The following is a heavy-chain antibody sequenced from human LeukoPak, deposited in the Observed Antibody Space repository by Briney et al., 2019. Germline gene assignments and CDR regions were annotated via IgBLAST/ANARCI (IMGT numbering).Heavy chain of an antibody. V-gene: IGHV1-69*04. CDR3: ARDRERRITMVRGVAQFDP. J-gene: IGHJ5*02. Sequence: SVKVSCKASGGTLSSYAISWVRQAPGQGLEWMGRIIPILGIANYAQKFQGRVTITADKSTSTAYMELSSLRSEDTAVYYCARDRERRITMVRGVAQFDPWGQGTLVTVSS. CDR1: GGTLSSYA. CDR2: IIPILGIA. D-gene: IGHD3-10*01.